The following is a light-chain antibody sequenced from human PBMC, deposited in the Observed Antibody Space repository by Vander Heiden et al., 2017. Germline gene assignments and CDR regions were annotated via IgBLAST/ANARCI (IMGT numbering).Light chain of an antibody. CDR1: SSDVGAYNY. V-gene: IGLV2-8*01. J-gene: IGLJ3*02. CDR2: DVT. Sequence: HSALTQPPSASGSPGQSATISCTGTSSDVGAYNYVSWYQPHPGKAPTLIIYDVTKRPSGVPDRFSGSKSGNTAFLTVSGLQAEDEADYYCSSHAGSSAVFGGGTTVTVL. CDR3: SSHAGSSAV.